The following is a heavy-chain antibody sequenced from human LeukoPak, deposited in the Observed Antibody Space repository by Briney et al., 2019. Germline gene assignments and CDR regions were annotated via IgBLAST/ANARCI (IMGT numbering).Heavy chain of an antibody. CDR2: ISDNEGST. V-gene: IGHV3-23*01. Sequence: GGSLRLSCAASGFTFNYYAMSWVRQAPGRGLEWVSGISDNEGSTYYTDSVKGRFTISRDNTKNTVYLQMNNLRPDDTAVYFCARHDSFIPYWGQGTLVTVSS. CDR3: ARHDSFIPY. J-gene: IGHJ4*02. CDR1: GFTFNYYA. D-gene: IGHD5-18*01.